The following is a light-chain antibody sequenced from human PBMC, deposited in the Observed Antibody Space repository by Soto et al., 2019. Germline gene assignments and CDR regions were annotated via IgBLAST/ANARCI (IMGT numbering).Light chain of an antibody. Sequence: DIQMTQSPSSLSASVGDRVIITCRASQSISNYLNWYQQKPGKAPKLLIFAASSLQSGVPSRFSGSGSGTNFTLTISSLQPEDFATYYCQQSYSTPPITFGQGTRLEI. V-gene: IGKV1-39*01. CDR3: QQSYSTPPIT. CDR1: QSISNY. CDR2: AAS. J-gene: IGKJ5*01.